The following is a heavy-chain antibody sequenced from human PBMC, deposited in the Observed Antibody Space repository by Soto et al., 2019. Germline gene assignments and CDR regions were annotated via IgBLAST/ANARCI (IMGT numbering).Heavy chain of an antibody. D-gene: IGHD4-4*01. CDR2: IIPIFGTA. CDR1: GGTFSSYA. V-gene: IGHV1-69*13. CDR3: ARSLYSNYNTYYYYGMDV. J-gene: IGHJ6*02. Sequence: SVKVSCKASGGTFSSYAISWVRQAPGQGLEWMGGIIPIFGTANYAQKFQGRVTITADESTSTAYMELSSLRSEDTAVYYCARSLYSNYNTYYYYGMDVWGQGTTVTVSS.